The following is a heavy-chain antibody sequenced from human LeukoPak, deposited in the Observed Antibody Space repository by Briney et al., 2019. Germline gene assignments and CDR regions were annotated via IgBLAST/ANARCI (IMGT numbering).Heavy chain of an antibody. J-gene: IGHJ4*02. Sequence: GGSLRLSCAASGFTFSNAWMSWVRQAPGKGLEWVGRIKSKTDGGTTDYAAPVKDRFTISRDDSKNTLYLQMNSLKTEDTAVYYCTSTKITFGGVIVRDYWGQGTLVTVSS. CDR2: IKSKTDGGTT. D-gene: IGHD3-16*02. CDR3: TSTKITFGGVIVRDY. CDR1: GFTFSNAW. V-gene: IGHV3-15*01.